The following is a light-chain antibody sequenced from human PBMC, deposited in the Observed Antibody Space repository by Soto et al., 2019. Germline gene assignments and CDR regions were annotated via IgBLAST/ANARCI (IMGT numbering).Light chain of an antibody. J-gene: IGKJ5*01. CDR1: QSVSNNY. CDR3: QQYSDLPMT. V-gene: IGKV3-20*01. Sequence: VLTQSPGTLSLSPLDRAPLSCSSSQSVSNNYLAWYQQKPGQAPRLLIYGASRRATGIPDRFSGSASGTDFTLTISRLEPEDFAVYFCQQYSDLPMTFGQGTRLEIK. CDR2: GAS.